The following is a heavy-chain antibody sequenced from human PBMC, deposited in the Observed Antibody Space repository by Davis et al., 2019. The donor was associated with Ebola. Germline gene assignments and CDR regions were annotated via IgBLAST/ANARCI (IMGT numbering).Heavy chain of an antibody. J-gene: IGHJ6*04. CDR2: ISYDGSNK. CDR1: GFTFGDYA. CDR3: AKDLGGGYDHSYYKYYGMDV. Sequence: GESLKISCAASGFTFGDYAMHWVRQAPGKGLEWVAVISYDGSNKYYGDSVKGRFTISRDNSKNTLNLQMNSLRAEDTAVYYCAKDLGGGYDHSYYKYYGMDVWGKGTTVTVSS. D-gene: IGHD5-12*01. V-gene: IGHV3-30*18.